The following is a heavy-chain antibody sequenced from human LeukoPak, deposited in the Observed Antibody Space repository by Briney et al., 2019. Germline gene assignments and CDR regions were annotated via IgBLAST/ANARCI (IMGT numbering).Heavy chain of an antibody. CDR2: INPNSGGT. D-gene: IGHD6-19*01. Sequence: ASVKVSCKASGYTFTGYYMHWVRQAPGQGLEWMGWINPNSGGTNYAQKFQGRVTMTRDTSTSTAYMELSRLRSDDTAVYYCARAILSSGWYSEAFDIWGQGTLVTVSS. J-gene: IGHJ4*02. CDR3: ARAILSSGWYSEAFDI. CDR1: GYTFTGYY. V-gene: IGHV1-2*02.